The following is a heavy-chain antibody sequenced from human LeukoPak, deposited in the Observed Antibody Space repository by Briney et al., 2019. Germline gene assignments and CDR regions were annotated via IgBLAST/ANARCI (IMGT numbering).Heavy chain of an antibody. D-gene: IGHD3-22*01. CDR2: ISGSGGST. CDR3: ARDYYDSSGIDY. CDR1: GFTFSSYA. V-gene: IGHV3-23*01. J-gene: IGHJ4*02. Sequence: GGSLRLSCAASGFTFSSYAMSWVRQAPGKGLEWVSAISGSGGSTYYADSVKGRFTISRDNSKNTLYLQMNSLRAEDTAVYYCARDYYDSSGIDYWGQGTLVTVSS.